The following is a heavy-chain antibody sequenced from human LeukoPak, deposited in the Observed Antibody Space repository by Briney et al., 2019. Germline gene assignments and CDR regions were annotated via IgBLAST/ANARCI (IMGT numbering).Heavy chain of an antibody. CDR3: AREESIVGATPNLPDY. D-gene: IGHD1-26*01. V-gene: IGHV1-18*01. Sequence: GASVKVSCKASGDTFTCYGISWARQAPAPWLERKGWISAYNGNTNYGQKLQGRVTMTTDTSTSTAYMELRSLRSDDTAVYYCAREESIVGATPNLPDYWGQGTLVTVSS. CDR2: ISAYNGNT. J-gene: IGHJ4*02. CDR1: GDTFTCYG.